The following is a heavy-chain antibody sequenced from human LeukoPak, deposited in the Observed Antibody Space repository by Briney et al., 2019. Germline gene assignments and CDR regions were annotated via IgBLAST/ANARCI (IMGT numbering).Heavy chain of an antibody. CDR3: AKPLSGWYLFDY. Sequence: GGSLRLSCAASGFSLSSYARSWVRQAPGKGLEWLAVISYSGGTYYADSGKGRVTISRDNSKNTLYLQMNSSRAEATTVYYCAKPLSGWYLFDYWGQGALVTVSS. V-gene: IGHV3-23*01. CDR1: GFSLSSYA. D-gene: IGHD6-19*01. CDR2: ISYSGGT. J-gene: IGHJ4*02.